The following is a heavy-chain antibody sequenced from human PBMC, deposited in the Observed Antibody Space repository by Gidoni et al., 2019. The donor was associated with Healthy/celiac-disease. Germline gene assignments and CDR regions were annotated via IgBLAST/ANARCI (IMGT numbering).Heavy chain of an antibody. V-gene: IGHV3-30*04. Sequence: QLQLVESGDGVVQPGRSLRRSCAASGFTFSSYAIHWVRQAPGKGLEWVAVIPYDGSNKYNADSVKGRFTTSRDNSKNTLYLQMNSLRAEDTAVYYCAREGAAYYYGAGSYQPLDYWGQGTLVTVSS. CDR2: IPYDGSNK. CDR1: GFTFSSYA. D-gene: IGHD3-10*01. J-gene: IGHJ4*02. CDR3: AREGAAYYYGAGSYQPLDY.